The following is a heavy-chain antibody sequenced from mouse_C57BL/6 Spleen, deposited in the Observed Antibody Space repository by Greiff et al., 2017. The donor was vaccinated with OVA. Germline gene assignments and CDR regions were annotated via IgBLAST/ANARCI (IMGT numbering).Heavy chain of an antibody. J-gene: IGHJ2*01. CDR1: GFTFSDAW. Sequence: EVKLEESGGGLVQPGGSMKLSCAASGFTFSDAWMDWVRQSPEKGLEWVAEIRNKANNHATYYAESVKGRFTISRDDSKSSVYLQMNSLRAEDTGIYYCTSGGIYYGIFDYWGQGTTLTVSS. V-gene: IGHV6-6*01. CDR2: IRNKANNHAT. CDR3: TSGGIYYGIFDY. D-gene: IGHD2-1*01.